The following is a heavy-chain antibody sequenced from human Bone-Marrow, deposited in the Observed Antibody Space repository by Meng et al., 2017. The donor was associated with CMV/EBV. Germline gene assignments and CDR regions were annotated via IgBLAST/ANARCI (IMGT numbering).Heavy chain of an antibody. Sequence: LSCAAAGFTFSTFAMTWVRQAPGKGLQWVSSIQERGDGTYYADSVKGRFTISRDNSKNTLYLQMNSLRAEDTAVYYCARGDTAVDYWGQGTLVTVSS. J-gene: IGHJ4*02. CDR2: IQERGDGT. V-gene: IGHV3-23*01. CDR3: ARGDTAVDY. CDR1: GFTFSTFA. D-gene: IGHD5-18*01.